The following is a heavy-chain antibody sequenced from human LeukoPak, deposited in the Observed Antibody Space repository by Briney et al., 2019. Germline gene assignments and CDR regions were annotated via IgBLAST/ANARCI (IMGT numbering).Heavy chain of an antibody. Sequence: SDTLSLTCDVSGYSIRSDNWWGWIRQPPGKGLEWIGYVYYSGSIYSNPSLKSRVNMSVDASRNQFSLKLTSVTPEDTAVYYCARKRSRITYFDDWGQGTLVTVSS. CDR1: GYSIRSDNW. V-gene: IGHV4-28*05. CDR2: VYYSGSI. J-gene: IGHJ4*02. CDR3: ARKRSRITYFDD. D-gene: IGHD2-2*01.